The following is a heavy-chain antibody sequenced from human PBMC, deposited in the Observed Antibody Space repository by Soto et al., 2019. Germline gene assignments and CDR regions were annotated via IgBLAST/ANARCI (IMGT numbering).Heavy chain of an antibody. CDR2: IIPIFGTA. Sequence: SVKVSCKASGGTFSSYAISWVRQAPGQGLEWMGGIIPIFGTANYAQKFQGRVTITADESTSTAYMELSSLRSEDAAVYYCARPIYVDTAMVADAFDIWGQGTMVTVSS. CDR3: ARPIYVDTAMVADAFDI. J-gene: IGHJ3*02. V-gene: IGHV1-69*13. CDR1: GGTFSSYA. D-gene: IGHD5-18*01.